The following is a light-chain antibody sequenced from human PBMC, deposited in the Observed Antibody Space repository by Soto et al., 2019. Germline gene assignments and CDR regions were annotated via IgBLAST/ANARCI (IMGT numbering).Light chain of an antibody. CDR2: AAS. CDR3: QQSYSTPSFT. V-gene: IGKV1-39*01. CDR1: ENIARH. J-gene: IGKJ5*01. Sequence: DIQMTQSPSSLSASVGDRITITCRASENIARHLNWYQQKPGKAPNLLIYAASNLQNGVPLRFRGGGSGTDFTLTISNLQPEDFATYYCQQSYSTPSFTFGQGTRLEIK.